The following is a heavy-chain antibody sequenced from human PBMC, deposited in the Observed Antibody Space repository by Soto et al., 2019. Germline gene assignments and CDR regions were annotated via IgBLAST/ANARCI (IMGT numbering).Heavy chain of an antibody. J-gene: IGHJ6*03. CDR2: IYYSGST. Sequence: PSETLSLTCTVSGGSISNYYWSLIRQPQGKGLEWIGYIYYSGSTNYNPSLKSRVTISVDTSKNQFSLKLSSVTAADTAVYYCARGVLWFGEGYYYTDVWGKGTTVTVSS. D-gene: IGHD3-10*01. CDR1: GGSISNYY. CDR3: ARGVLWFGEGYYYTDV. V-gene: IGHV4-59*08.